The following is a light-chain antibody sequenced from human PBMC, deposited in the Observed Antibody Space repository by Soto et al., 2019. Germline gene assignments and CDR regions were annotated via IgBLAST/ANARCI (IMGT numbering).Light chain of an antibody. Sequence: QSVLTQPPSASGTPGQRVTISWSGSRSNIGSNSVNWYQQFPGTAPKVLIYSNNERPSRVPDRFSGSKSGTSASLAISELQSEDEADYYCAAWDDSLNGWVFGGGTQLTVL. CDR3: AAWDDSLNGWV. V-gene: IGLV1-44*01. CDR1: RSNIGSNS. CDR2: SNN. J-gene: IGLJ3*02.